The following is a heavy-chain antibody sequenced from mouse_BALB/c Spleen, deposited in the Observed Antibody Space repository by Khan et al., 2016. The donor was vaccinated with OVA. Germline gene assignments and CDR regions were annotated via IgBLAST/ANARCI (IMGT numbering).Heavy chain of an antibody. CDR3: ASHRCGYFDG. J-gene: IGHJ1*01. CDR1: GFSLTSYG. Sequence: VQRQESGPDLVAPSQSLSITCTVSGFSLTSYGVQWVRQPPGKGLEWQVVIWSDGITTYNTALKSRLSISKDNSKSQVFLKMNSLQTDDTAWYYGASHRCGYFDGWGAGTTVTVSS. V-gene: IGHV2-6-2*01. CDR2: IWSDGIT.